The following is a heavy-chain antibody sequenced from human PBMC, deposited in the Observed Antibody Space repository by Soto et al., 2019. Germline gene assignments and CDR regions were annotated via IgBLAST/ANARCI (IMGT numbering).Heavy chain of an antibody. Sequence: GGSLRLSCAASGFTFSSYAMSWVRQAPGKGLEWVSAISGSGGSTYYADSVKGRFTISRDNSKNTLYLQMNSLRAEDTAVYYCAKVLRFLEWLSDSPSFWGQGTLVTVSS. J-gene: IGHJ4*02. V-gene: IGHV3-23*01. D-gene: IGHD3-3*01. CDR3: AKVLRFLEWLSDSPSF. CDR1: GFTFSSYA. CDR2: ISGSGGST.